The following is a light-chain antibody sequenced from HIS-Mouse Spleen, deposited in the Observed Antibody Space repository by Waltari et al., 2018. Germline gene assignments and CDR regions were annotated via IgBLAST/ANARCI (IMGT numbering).Light chain of an antibody. Sequence: DIQMTQSPSSLSASVGDRVTLTCRASQSLSSYLNWYQQKPGKAPKLLIYAASSLQSGVPSRVSGSGSGTDFTLTISSLQPEDFATYYCQQSYSTRWTVGQGTKVEIK. CDR2: AAS. CDR3: QQSYSTRWT. J-gene: IGKJ1*01. CDR1: QSLSSY. V-gene: IGKV1-39*01.